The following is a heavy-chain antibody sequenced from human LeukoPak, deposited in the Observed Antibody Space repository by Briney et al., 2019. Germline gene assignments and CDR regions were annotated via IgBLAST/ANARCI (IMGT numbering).Heavy chain of an antibody. CDR1: GYTLTSYD. J-gene: IGHJ1*01. Sequence: ASVKVSCKASGYTLTSYDINWVRQATGQGLEWMGWMNPNSGNTGYAQKFQGRVTITRNTSISTAYMELSSLRSDDTAVYYCARGIAAAADLQHWGQGTLVTVSS. V-gene: IGHV1-8*03. D-gene: IGHD6-13*01. CDR2: MNPNSGNT. CDR3: ARGIAAAADLQH.